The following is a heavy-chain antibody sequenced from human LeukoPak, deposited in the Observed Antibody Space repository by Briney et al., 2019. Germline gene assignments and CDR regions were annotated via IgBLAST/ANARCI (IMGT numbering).Heavy chain of an antibody. J-gene: IGHJ4*02. CDR2: ISAYNGNT. CDR3: ARSYSGSYVSYFDY. CDR1: GYTFTNYG. V-gene: IGHV1-18*01. D-gene: IGHD1-26*01. Sequence: ASVKVSCKASGYTFTNYGISWVRQAPGQGLEWMGWISAYNGNTNYAQKLQGRVTMTTDTSTSTAYMGLRSLRSDDTAVYYCARSYSGSYVSYFDYWGQGTLVTVSS.